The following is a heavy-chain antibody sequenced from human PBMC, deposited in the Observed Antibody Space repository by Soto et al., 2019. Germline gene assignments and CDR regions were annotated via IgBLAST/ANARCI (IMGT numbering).Heavy chain of an antibody. Sequence: SETLSLTCTVSGGSISSYYWSWIRQPPGTGLEWIGYIYYSGSTNYNPSLKRRVAISVDTSKNQFSLKLSSVTAAATAVYYCARERSSSWQYYYYGMDVWGQGTTVTVSS. CDR3: ARERSSSWQYYYYGMDV. J-gene: IGHJ6*02. D-gene: IGHD6-13*01. CDR2: IYYSGST. CDR1: GGSISSYY. V-gene: IGHV4-59*01.